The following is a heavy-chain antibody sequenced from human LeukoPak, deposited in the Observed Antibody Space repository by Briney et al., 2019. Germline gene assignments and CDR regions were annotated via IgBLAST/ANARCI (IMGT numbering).Heavy chain of an antibody. D-gene: IGHD4-23*01. J-gene: IGHJ4*02. CDR2: VIGSGGST. Sequence: GGSLRLSCAASGFTFSSYCMTWVRQAPGEGLEWVSGVIGSGGSTYYADSVKGRFTISRDNSKNTLYLQMNSLRADDTAVYYCARSGGGGISYWGQGTLVTVSS. CDR1: GFTFSSYC. CDR3: ARSGGGGISY. V-gene: IGHV3-23*01.